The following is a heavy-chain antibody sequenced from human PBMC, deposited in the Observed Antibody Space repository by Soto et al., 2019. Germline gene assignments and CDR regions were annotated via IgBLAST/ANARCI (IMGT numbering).Heavy chain of an antibody. V-gene: IGHV1-18*01. D-gene: IGHD6-13*01. CDR3: ARDAAAGLNDY. CDR2: ISAYNGNT. Sequence: QVQLVQSGAEVKKPGASVKVSCKASGYTFTSYGISWVRQAPGQGVEWMGWISAYNGNTKYAQKFPGGVNMTTDTSTSTAYVEVRSLRSDDTAVYYCARDAAAGLNDYWGQGTLVTVSS. J-gene: IGHJ4*02. CDR1: GYTFTSYG.